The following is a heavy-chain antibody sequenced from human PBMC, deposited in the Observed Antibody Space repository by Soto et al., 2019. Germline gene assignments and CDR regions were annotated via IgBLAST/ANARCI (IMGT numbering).Heavy chain of an antibody. V-gene: IGHV3-23*01. J-gene: IGHJ4*02. Sequence: GGSLRLSCAASGLTFSNYAMSLVRQAPGKGLEWVSTISGDGGSTYYADSVKGRFTISRDNSKYTLYLQMNSLRVEDTALFYCAKLVDYDCWGQGTLVTVSS. CDR3: AKLVDYDC. CDR2: ISGDGGST. CDR1: GLTFSNYA. D-gene: IGHD1-26*01.